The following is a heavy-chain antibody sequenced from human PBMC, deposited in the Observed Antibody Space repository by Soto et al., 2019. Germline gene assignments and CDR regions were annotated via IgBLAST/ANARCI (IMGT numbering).Heavy chain of an antibody. Sequence: QVQLVESGGGVVQPGRSLRLSCEASGFSFSRSGMHWVRQAPGKGLEWVAVIWYDGSNKYCADSVKGRFTISRDNSKNTLYLQMNSLRAEVTAVYYCARDGASVTTYFDYWGQGTLVTVSS. V-gene: IGHV3-33*01. D-gene: IGHD4-17*01. J-gene: IGHJ4*02. CDR1: GFSFSRSG. CDR2: IWYDGSNK. CDR3: ARDGASVTTYFDY.